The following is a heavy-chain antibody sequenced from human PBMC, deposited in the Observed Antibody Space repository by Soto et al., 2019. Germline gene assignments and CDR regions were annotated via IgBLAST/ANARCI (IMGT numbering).Heavy chain of an antibody. CDR3: AKDPYYDFWSGYVYYFDY. CDR1: GCTFSSYA. V-gene: IGHV3-23*01. CDR2: ISGSGGST. Sequence: AGSLRLSCAASGCTFSSYAMSWVRQAPGKGLEWVSAISGSGGSTYYADSVKGRFTISRDNSKNTLYLQMNSLRAEDTAVYYCAKDPYYDFWSGYVYYFDYWGQGTLVTVSS. J-gene: IGHJ4*02. D-gene: IGHD3-3*01.